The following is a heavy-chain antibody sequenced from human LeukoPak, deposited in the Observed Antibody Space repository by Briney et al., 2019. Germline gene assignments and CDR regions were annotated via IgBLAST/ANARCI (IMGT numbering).Heavy chain of an antibody. Sequence: SGTLSLTCAVSGYSISSGYYWGWVRQPPGKGLEWIASIYHSGSTYYNPSLKSRVTISVDTSKTQFSLKLSSVTAADTAVYYCARLAQGESKGHYFDYWGQGTLVTVSP. CDR1: GYSISSGYY. CDR3: ARLAQGESKGHYFDY. J-gene: IGHJ4*02. CDR2: IYHSGST. V-gene: IGHV4-38-2*01. D-gene: IGHD2-21*01.